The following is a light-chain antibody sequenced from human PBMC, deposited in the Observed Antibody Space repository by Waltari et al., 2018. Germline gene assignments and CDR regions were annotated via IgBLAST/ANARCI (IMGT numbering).Light chain of an antibody. CDR2: KAS. V-gene: IGKV1-5*03. Sequence: DIQMTQSPSTLSASVGDRVTITCRARQGLGSWLAWFQQKPGKAPDLLIYKASNLESWVQSRFSGSGYGREFTLTITSLQAENSATYYCQQYNSYPWTFGQGTKLEIK. CDR3: QQYNSYPWT. J-gene: IGKJ2*02. CDR1: QGLGSW.